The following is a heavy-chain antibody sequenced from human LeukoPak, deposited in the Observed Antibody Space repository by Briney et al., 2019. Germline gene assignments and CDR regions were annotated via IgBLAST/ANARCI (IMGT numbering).Heavy chain of an antibody. CDR1: GGSISNYY. D-gene: IGHD2/OR15-2a*01. CDR2: ISHSGST. CDR3: AGHHPRNTVDF. Sequence: PSETLSLTCTVSGGSISNYYWSWIWQPPGKGLEWIGYISHSGSTNYSPSLKSRVTISLDTSKNQFSLKLSSVTAADTAVYYCAGHHPRNTVDFWGQGTLVTVSS. J-gene: IGHJ4*02. V-gene: IGHV4-59*08.